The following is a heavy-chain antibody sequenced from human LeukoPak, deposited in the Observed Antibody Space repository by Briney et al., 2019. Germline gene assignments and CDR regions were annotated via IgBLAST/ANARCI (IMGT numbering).Heavy chain of an antibody. Sequence: PGRSLRLSCAASGFTFSSYGMHWVRQAPGKGLEWVAVIWYDGSNKYYADSVKSRFTISRDNSKNTLYLQMNSLRAEDTAVYYCARGSLGGSSGYLGYWGQGTLVTVSS. CDR2: IWYDGSNK. J-gene: IGHJ4*02. V-gene: IGHV3-33*01. CDR3: ARGSLGGSSGYLGY. CDR1: GFTFSSYG. D-gene: IGHD3-22*01.